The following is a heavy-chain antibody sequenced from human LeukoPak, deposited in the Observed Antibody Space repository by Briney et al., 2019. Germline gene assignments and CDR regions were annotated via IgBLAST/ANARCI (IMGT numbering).Heavy chain of an antibody. D-gene: IGHD6-13*01. V-gene: IGHV1-2*02. J-gene: IGHJ4*02. CDR3: ARDQMSYSSWYVY. CDR2: INPNSGGT. Sequence: ASVKVSCKASGYTFTGYYMHWVRQAPGQGLEWMGWINPNSGGTNYAQKFQGRVTMTRDTSISTAYMELSRLRSDDTAVYYCARDQMSYSSWYVYWGQGTLVTASS. CDR1: GYTFTGYY.